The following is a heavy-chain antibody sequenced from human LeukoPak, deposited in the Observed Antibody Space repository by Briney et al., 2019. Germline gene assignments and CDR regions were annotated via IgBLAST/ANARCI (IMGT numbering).Heavy chain of an antibody. CDR1: GGSISSGGYY. Sequence: PSQTLSLTCTVSGGSISSGGYYWSWIRQHPGKGPEWIGYIYYSGSTYYDPSLKSRVTISVDTSKNQFSLKLSSVTAADTAVYYCARRRGYSYTYYFDYWGQGTLVTVSS. D-gene: IGHD5-18*01. CDR3: ARRRGYSYTYYFDY. CDR2: IYYSGST. V-gene: IGHV4-31*03. J-gene: IGHJ4*02.